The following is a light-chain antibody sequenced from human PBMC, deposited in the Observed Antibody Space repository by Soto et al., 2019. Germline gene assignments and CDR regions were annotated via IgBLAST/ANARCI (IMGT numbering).Light chain of an antibody. CDR1: QSISSW. CDR3: QQYNSYSWT. Sequence: IQMTQSPSTLSASVGDRVTITCRASQSISSWLAWYQQKPGKAPKLLIYKASSLESGVPSRFSVSGSVTEFTLTISSLQPDDFATYYCQQYNSYSWTFGQGTKLEIK. J-gene: IGKJ2*01. CDR2: KAS. V-gene: IGKV1-5*03.